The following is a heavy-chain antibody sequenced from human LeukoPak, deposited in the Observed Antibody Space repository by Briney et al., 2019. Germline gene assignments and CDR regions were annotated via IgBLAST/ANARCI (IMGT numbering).Heavy chain of an antibody. V-gene: IGHV1-8*01. J-gene: IGHJ4*02. D-gene: IGHD6-13*01. Sequence: ASVKVSCKASGYTFTSYDINWVRQATGQGLEWMGWMNPNSGNTGYAQKFQGRVTMTRNTSISTAYTELSSLRSDDTAVYYCARPHEIAAAGQGIDYWGQGTLVTVSS. CDR1: GYTFTSYD. CDR3: ARPHEIAAAGQGIDY. CDR2: MNPNSGNT.